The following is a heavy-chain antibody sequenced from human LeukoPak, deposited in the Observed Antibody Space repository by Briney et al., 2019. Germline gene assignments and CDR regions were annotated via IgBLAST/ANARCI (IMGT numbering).Heavy chain of an antibody. CDR3: AKVRGYSYGSFDY. CDR1: GFTFSIYW. V-gene: IGHV3-9*01. CDR2: ISWNSGDI. J-gene: IGHJ4*02. D-gene: IGHD5-18*01. Sequence: PGGSLRLSCEASGFTFSIYWMTWVRQAPGKGLEWVSGISWNSGDIGYADSVKGRFTISRDNAKNSLYLQMNSLRAEDTALYYCAKVRGYSYGSFDYWGQGTLVTVSS.